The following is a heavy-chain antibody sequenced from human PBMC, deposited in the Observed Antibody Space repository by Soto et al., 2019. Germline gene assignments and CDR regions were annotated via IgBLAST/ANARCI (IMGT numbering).Heavy chain of an antibody. V-gene: IGHV1-18*01. CDR1: GYTFTSYG. J-gene: IGHJ4*02. Sequence: ASVKVSCKASGYTFTSYGISWVRQAPGQGLEWMGWISAYNGNTNYAQKLQGRVTMTTDTSTSTAYMELRSLRSDDTAVYYCATSSIAAAGTGGDYYFDYWGQGTLVTVSS. CDR3: ATSSIAAAGTGGDYYFDY. CDR2: ISAYNGNT. D-gene: IGHD6-13*01.